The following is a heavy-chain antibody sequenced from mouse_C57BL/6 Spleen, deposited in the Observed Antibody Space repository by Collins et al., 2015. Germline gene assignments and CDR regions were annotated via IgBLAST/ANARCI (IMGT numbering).Heavy chain of an antibody. CDR1: GYTFTDYN. J-gene: IGHJ2*01. CDR3: ARDYYSNYLDY. D-gene: IGHD2-5*01. V-gene: IGHV1-22*01. Sequence: WKASGYTFTDYNMHWVKQSHGKSLEWIGYINPNNGGTSYNQKFKGKATLTVNKSSSTAYMELRSLTSEDSAVYYCARDYYSNYLDYWGQGTTLTVSS. CDR2: INPNNGGT.